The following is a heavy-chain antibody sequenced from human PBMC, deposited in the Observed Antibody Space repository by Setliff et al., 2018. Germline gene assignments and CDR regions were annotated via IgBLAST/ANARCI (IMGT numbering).Heavy chain of an antibody. V-gene: IGHV1-46*01. CDR3: ARQAGNYYFQY. Sequence: ASVKVSCKASGHSLTSNHFHWGRQAPGKGLEWMGTINPNDGYTIYAPAFQGRVAMTTNTSTGTAYVELSSLTSEDMAVYYCARQAGNYYFQYWGQGTLVTVSS. CDR2: INPNDGYT. J-gene: IGHJ4*02. CDR1: GHSLTSNH.